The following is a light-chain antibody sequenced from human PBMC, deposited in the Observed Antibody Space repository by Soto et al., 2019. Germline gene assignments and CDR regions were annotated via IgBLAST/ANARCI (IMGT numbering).Light chain of an antibody. Sequence: QITQSASTVSASVGDRVTITCRASQTINSWLAWYQQKPGKAPKVLIFDASSLKTGVPSRFSGSGSGTEFTLTISNLQPDDFATYYCQQYDSYPWTFGQGTKVDIK. CDR1: QTINSW. J-gene: IGKJ1*01. CDR3: QQYDSYPWT. V-gene: IGKV1-5*01. CDR2: DAS.